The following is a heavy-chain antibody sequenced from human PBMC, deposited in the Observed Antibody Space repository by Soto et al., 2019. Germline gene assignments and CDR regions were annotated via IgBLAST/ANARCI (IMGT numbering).Heavy chain of an antibody. D-gene: IGHD6-19*01. CDR2: ISATGST. J-gene: IGHJ4*02. CDR1: GFTFSNYA. V-gene: IGHV3-23*01. CDR3: AKVSNKWAVAQRGYFDY. Sequence: EVQVLDSGGGLVQPGGSQRLSCEASGFTFSNYAMSWVLQAPGKGLEWGSTISATGSTLYADSVKGRFTISRDNSKNTVYLQMNFLRAEDTAVYYCAKVSNKWAVAQRGYFDYWGQGTLVTVSS.